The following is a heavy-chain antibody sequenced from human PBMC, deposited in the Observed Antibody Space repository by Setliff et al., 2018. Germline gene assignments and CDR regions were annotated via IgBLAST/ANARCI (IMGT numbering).Heavy chain of an antibody. Sequence: GGSLRLSCAASGFTFSSYAMHWVRQAPGKGLEWVSCISGSSSYIYYADSVKGRFTISRDNAKNSLYLQMNSLRAEDTAVYYCARDGGEYWGQGTLVTVS. CDR3: ARDGGEY. CDR2: ISGSSSYI. J-gene: IGHJ4*02. D-gene: IGHD3-3*01. V-gene: IGHV3-21*01. CDR1: GFTFSSYA.